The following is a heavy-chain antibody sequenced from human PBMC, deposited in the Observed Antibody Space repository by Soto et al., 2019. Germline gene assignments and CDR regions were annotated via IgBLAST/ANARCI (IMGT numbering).Heavy chain of an antibody. CDR2: INYSGST. D-gene: IGHD4-4*01. J-gene: IGHJ5*02. V-gene: IGHV4-59*01. Sequence: SETLSLTCTVSGGSISSYYWSWIRQPPGKGLEWIGYINYSGSTNYNPSLKSRVTISVDTSKNQFSLKLSSVTAADTAVYYCAREKTTVTSWWFDPWGQGTLVTVSS. CDR1: GGSISSYY. CDR3: AREKTTVTSWWFDP.